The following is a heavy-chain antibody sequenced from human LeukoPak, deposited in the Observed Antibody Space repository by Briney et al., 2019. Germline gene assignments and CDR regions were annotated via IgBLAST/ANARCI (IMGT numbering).Heavy chain of an antibody. CDR2: ISYDGSNK. CDR1: GFTFSSYA. J-gene: IGHJ4*02. Sequence: GRSLRLSCAASGFTFSSYAMHWVRQAPGKGLEWVAVISYDGSNKYYADSVKGRFTISRDNSKNTLYLQMNSLRAEDTAVYYCARVPDTVNIFDYWGQGTLVTVSS. CDR3: ARVPDTVNIFDY. V-gene: IGHV3-30*04. D-gene: IGHD4-17*01.